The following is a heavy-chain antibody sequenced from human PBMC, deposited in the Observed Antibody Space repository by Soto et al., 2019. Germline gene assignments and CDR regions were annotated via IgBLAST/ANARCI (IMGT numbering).Heavy chain of an antibody. D-gene: IGHD5-12*01. CDR1: GGSISSSNW. V-gene: IGHV4-4*02. CDR2: IYHSGST. Sequence: QVQLQESGPGLVKPSGTLSLTCAVSGGSISSSNWWSWVRQPPRKGLEGIGEIYHSGSTNYNPSLKSRVTMSVEKSKNHCSLKLSSVPAADTAVYYCARGDSGYDPLDYWGQGTLVTVSS. CDR3: ARGDSGYDPLDY. J-gene: IGHJ4*02.